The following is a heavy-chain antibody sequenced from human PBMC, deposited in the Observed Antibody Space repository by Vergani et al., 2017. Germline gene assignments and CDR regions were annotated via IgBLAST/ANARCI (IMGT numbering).Heavy chain of an antibody. CDR3: AKDLGTSSGGGWFDP. CDR1: GFTSAVYA. V-gene: IGHV3-9*02. J-gene: IGHJ5*01. D-gene: IGHD6-6*01. Sequence: EVKLEESGGGLVLPGRSLRLSCVASGFTSAVYAMNGVRQARGQGLEWVSCISWNSNSIGSADSVKGRFTISRDNAKNSLYLQMNSLRAEDTALYYCAKDLGTSSGGGWFDPWGQGTLVTVSS. CDR2: ISWNSNSI.